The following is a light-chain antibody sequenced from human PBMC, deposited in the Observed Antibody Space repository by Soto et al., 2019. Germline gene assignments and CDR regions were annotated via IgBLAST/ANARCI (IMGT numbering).Light chain of an antibody. J-gene: IGKJ1*01. Sequence: DIQMTQSPSSLSASVGDRVTITCRASQNIRTYLNWYQQKPGKAPKXLIYAVSNLQSGVPSRFSGSGSGTDCTLTISSLQPEDVATYYCQQSYNTLWTFGQGTKVDI. CDR2: AVS. V-gene: IGKV1-39*01. CDR1: QNIRTY. CDR3: QQSYNTLWT.